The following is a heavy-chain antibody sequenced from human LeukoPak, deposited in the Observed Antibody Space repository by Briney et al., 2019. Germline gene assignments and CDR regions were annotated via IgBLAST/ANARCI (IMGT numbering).Heavy chain of an antibody. D-gene: IGHD5-24*01. Sequence: SETLSLTCTVSGGSISSYYWSWIRQPPGKGLEWIGYIYYSGSTNYNPSLKSRVTISVDTSKNQFSLKLSSVTAADTAVYCCAREIGDRDGYSFDYWGQGTLVTVSS. V-gene: IGHV4-59*01. CDR3: AREIGDRDGYSFDY. CDR1: GGSISSYY. CDR2: IYYSGST. J-gene: IGHJ4*02.